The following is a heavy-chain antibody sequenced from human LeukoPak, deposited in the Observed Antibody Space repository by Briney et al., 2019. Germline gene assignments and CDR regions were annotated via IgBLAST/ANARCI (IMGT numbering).Heavy chain of an antibody. J-gene: IGHJ3*02. CDR1: GFTFSTYW. Sequence: GGSLRLSCAASGFTFSTYWMSWVRQAPGKGLEWVASIKQDGSDKYYVDSVKGRFTISRDNAKNTVYLQMNSLRAEDTAVYYCAKDRSGSDAFDIWGQGIMVTVSS. V-gene: IGHV3-7*03. CDR3: AKDRSGSDAFDI. D-gene: IGHD3-22*01. CDR2: IKQDGSDK.